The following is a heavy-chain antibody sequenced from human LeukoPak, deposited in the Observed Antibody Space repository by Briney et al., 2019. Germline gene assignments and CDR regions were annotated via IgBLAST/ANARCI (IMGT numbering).Heavy chain of an antibody. Sequence: GGSLRLSCAASGFTFSSYAMSWVRHAPGKGLERVPPISGSGGSTYYADAVKGRFTISRDNSKNTLYLQMNSLRAEDTAVYYCAKEERMTYYFDYWGQGTLVTVSS. CDR3: AKEERMTYYFDY. V-gene: IGHV3-23*01. D-gene: IGHD2-15*01. CDR2: ISGSGGST. J-gene: IGHJ4*02. CDR1: GFTFSSYA.